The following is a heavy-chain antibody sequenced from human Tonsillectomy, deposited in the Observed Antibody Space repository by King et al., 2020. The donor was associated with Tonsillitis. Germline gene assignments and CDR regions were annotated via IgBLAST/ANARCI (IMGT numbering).Heavy chain of an antibody. CDR1: GFTLSDYA. Sequence: VQLVESGGGVVQPGRSLRLSCAASGFTLSDYALHWVRQAPGKGLEWVALISLDGNKKYYADSVKGRFTISRDEPKNTLYLQMNSLRADNTAVYYCARVWGSEILREYTDYGMDVWDQGTTVTVSS. J-gene: IGHJ6*02. CDR2: ISLDGNKK. D-gene: IGHD3-9*01. CDR3: ARVWGSEILREYTDYGMDV. V-gene: IGHV3-30-3*01.